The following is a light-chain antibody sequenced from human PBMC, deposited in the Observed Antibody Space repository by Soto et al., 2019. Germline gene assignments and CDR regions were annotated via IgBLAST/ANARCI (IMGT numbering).Light chain of an antibody. CDR2: DVS. Sequence: SVVTQPASLSGSPGQSITISCTGTSSAGGGYNYVSWYQQHPGKAPKLMIYDVSNRPSGVSNRFSGSKSGNTASLTISGLQAEDEADYYCSSYTSSSTFVVFGGGTKLTVL. V-gene: IGLV2-14*01. CDR1: SSAGGGYNY. CDR3: SSYTSSSTFVV. J-gene: IGLJ2*01.